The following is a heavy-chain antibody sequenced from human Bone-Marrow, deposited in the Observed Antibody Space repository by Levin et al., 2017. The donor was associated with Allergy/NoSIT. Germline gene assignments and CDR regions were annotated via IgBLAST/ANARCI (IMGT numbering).Heavy chain of an antibody. V-gene: IGHV3-73*01. CDR3: TMGYGSGSYYNAYLGYYYYYMDV. CDR2: IRSKANSYAT. CDR1: GFTFSGSA. D-gene: IGHD3-10*01. Sequence: GESLKISCAASGFTFSGSAMHWVRQASGKGLEWVGRIRSKANSYATAYAASVKGRFTISRDDSKNTAYLQMNSLKTEDTAVYYCTMGYGSGSYYNAYLGYYYYYMDVWGKGTTVTVSS. J-gene: IGHJ6*03.